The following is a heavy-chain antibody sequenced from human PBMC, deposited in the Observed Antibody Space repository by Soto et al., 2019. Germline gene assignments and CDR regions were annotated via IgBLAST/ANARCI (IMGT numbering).Heavy chain of an antibody. J-gene: IGHJ5*02. Sequence: SETLSLTCAVSGGSISSGDYSWSWIRQPPGKGLEWIGYIYLIGSTYYSPSLKSRVTISIDRSKNQFSLNLSSVTAADTAVYYCAIVPSPSGKGTLVTVSS. V-gene: IGHV4-30-2*01. CDR3: AIVPSP. CDR2: IYLIGST. CDR1: GGSISSGDYS.